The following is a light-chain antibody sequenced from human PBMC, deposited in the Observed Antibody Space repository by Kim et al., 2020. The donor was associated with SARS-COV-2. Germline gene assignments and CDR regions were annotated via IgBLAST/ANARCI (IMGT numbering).Light chain of an antibody. CDR2: DAS. Sequence: EVVLTQSPATLSLSPGDRATLSCRASQTISTYLAWYQQKPGQPPRLLIYDASISATDIPDRFSGSGSGTDFTLTISSLRPEDFAVYFCQQRSNLPLSITFGLGTRLEIK. J-gene: IGKJ5*01. CDR1: QTISTY. V-gene: IGKV3-11*01. CDR3: QQRSNLPLSIT.